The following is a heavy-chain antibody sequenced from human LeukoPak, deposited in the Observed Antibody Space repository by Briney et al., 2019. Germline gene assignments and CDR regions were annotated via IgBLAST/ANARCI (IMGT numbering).Heavy chain of an antibody. CDR1: GLTFSDYS. Sequence: GGSLRLSCAASGLTFSDYSINWFRQAPWKRLYWVSSINPTSTSIYYADAVKGRFTISRDNAKSSLYLQMNRLRAEDTALYYCVRLRRNSDRSGYYYFYNYWGQGIQVTVSS. CDR3: VRLRRNSDRSGYYYFYNY. V-gene: IGHV3-21*01. D-gene: IGHD3-22*01. J-gene: IGHJ4*02. CDR2: INPTSTSI.